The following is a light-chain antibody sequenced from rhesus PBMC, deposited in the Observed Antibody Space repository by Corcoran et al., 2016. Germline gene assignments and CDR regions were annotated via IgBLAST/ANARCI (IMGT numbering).Light chain of an antibody. CDR1: ENIYSD. V-gene: IGKV1S8*01. Sequence: DIQMTQSPSALSVSVGDRVTISCRASENIYSDLAWYQQKPGKAPRLLIYGASSLQSGVPSRFSGSGSWKDVTLTISILQTEDFASYYCQHYYDKPLTFGGGTKVEIK. CDR2: GAS. CDR3: QHYYDKPLT. J-gene: IGKJ4*01.